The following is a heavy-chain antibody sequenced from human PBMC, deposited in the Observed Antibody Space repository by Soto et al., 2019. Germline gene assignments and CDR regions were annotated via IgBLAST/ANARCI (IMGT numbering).Heavy chain of an antibody. CDR3: ARSVDTAMVNYFDY. CDR1: GFTFSSYE. J-gene: IGHJ4*02. D-gene: IGHD5-18*01. V-gene: IGHV3-48*03. CDR2: ISSSGSTI. Sequence: VGSLRLSCAASGFTFSSYEMNWVRQAPGKGLEWVSYISSSGSTIYYADSVKGRFTISRDNAKNSLYLQMNSLRAEDTAVYYCARSVDTAMVNYFDYWGQGTLVTVSS.